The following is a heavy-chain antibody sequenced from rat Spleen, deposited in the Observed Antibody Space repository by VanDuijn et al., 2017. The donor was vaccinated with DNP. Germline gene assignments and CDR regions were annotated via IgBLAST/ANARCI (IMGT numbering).Heavy chain of an antibody. J-gene: IGHJ3*01. V-gene: IGHV2-27*01. Sequence: QVQLKESGPGLVQPSQTLSLTCTVSGFSLPSYHVHWVRQPPGKGLEWMGRIQSGGSTDYNSAPKSRLSISRDTSKSQVFLKMNSVQTEDTAMYFCASPIAATSFAYWGQGTLVTVSS. CDR2: IQSGGST. CDR1: GFSLPSYH. D-gene: IGHD1-2*01. CDR3: ASPIAATSFAY.